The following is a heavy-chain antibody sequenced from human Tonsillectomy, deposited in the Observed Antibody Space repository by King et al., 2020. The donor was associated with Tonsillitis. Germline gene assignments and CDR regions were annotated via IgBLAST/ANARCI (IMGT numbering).Heavy chain of an antibody. D-gene: IGHD3-9*01. Sequence: VQLVESGGGLIQPGGSLRLSCAASDFTVSTNYMSWVRQAPGKGLEWVSVIYSGGGTYYADSVKGRFTISRDNSKNTVYLQMNSLRAEDTAVYYCARHYYGILTGYSWWFDPWGQGTLVTVSS. V-gene: IGHV3-53*01. CDR2: IYSGGGT. CDR3: ARHYYGILTGYSWWFDP. CDR1: DFTVSTNY. J-gene: IGHJ5*02.